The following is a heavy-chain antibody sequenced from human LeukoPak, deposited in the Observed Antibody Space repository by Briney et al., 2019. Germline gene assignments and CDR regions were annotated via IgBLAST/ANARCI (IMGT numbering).Heavy chain of an antibody. CDR2: IYYSGST. CDR1: GGSISSSSYY. J-gene: IGHJ4*02. V-gene: IGHV4-39*07. Sequence: SETLSLTCTVSGGSISSSSYYWGWIRQPPGKGLEWIGSIYYSGSTYYNPSLKSRVTISVDTSKNQFSLKLSSVTAADTAVYYCARGSSRSDYFDYWGQGTLVTVSS. CDR3: ARGSSRSDYFDY.